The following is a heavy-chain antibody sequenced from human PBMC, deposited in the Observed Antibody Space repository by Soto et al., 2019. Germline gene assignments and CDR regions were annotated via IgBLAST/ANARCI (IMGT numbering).Heavy chain of an antibody. J-gene: IGHJ6*02. CDR1: GFTFSSYG. CDR3: AKDLFRDYYPYYYYGMDV. V-gene: IGHV3-30*18. D-gene: IGHD4-17*01. Sequence: QVQLVESGGGVVQPGRSLRLSCAASGFTFSSYGMHWVRQAPGKGLEWVAVISYDGSKKYYADSVKGRFTISRDNSKNKLYLQMNSLRAEDTAVYYCAKDLFRDYYPYYYYGMDVWGQGTTVTVSS. CDR2: ISYDGSKK.